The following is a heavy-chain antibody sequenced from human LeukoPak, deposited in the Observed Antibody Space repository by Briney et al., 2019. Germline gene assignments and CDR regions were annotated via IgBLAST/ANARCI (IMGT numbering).Heavy chain of an antibody. CDR3: ARDHYYSVDY. J-gene: IGHJ4*02. V-gene: IGHV3-74*01. CDR2: IKSDGST. Sequence: GGSLRLSCAASGFTFSNAWMHWVRQAPGKGLVWVSLIKSDGSTIYADSVKGRFTISRDNAKSTIYLQMNSLRVKDTAVYYCARDHYYSVDYWGQGTLVTVSS. D-gene: IGHD1-26*01. CDR1: GFTFSNAW.